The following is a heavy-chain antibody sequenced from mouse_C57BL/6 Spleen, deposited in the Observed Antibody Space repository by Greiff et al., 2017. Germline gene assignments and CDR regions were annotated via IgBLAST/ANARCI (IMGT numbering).Heavy chain of an antibody. Sequence: QVHVKQPGAELVKPGASVKMSCKASGYTFTSYWITWVKQRPGQGLEWIGDIYPGSGSTNYNEKFKSKATLTVDTSSSTAYMQLSSLTSEDSAVYYCARSGDYDYFDYWGQGTTLTVSS. J-gene: IGHJ2*01. CDR3: ARSGDYDYFDY. D-gene: IGHD2-4*01. CDR1: GYTFTSYW. V-gene: IGHV1-55*01. CDR2: IYPGSGST.